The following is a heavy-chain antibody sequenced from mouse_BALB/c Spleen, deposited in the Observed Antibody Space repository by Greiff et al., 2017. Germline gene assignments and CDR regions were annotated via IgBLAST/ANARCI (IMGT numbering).Heavy chain of an antibody. CDR3: ERSDRKFYYGSSYYLAEV. V-gene: IGHV1-84*02. D-gene: IGHD1-1*01. J-gene: IGHJ1*01. Sequence: QVQLKQSGPELVKPGASVKISCKASGYTFTDSYINWVKQKPGQGLEWIGWIYPGSGNTKYNAKFKGKATLTVDTSSSTAYLQLSSLASEDTAVYFCERSDRKFYYGSSYYLAEVWGAGTTGTVAS. CDR2: IYPGSGNT. CDR1: GYTFTDSY.